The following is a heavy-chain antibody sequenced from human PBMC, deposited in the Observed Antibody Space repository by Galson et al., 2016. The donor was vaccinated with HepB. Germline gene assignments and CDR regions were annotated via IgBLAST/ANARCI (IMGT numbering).Heavy chain of an antibody. CDR3: ARRMTGYSSFDY. Sequence: SLRLSCAASGLIVSSNYISWFRQAPGSGLEWVSVIYFGGDLVHADSVTGRFTIYTDNSQNTLYLHLNSLTVEDTGVYYCARRMTGYSSFDYWGRGTLVTVSS. CDR1: GLIVSSNY. CDR2: IYFGGDL. D-gene: IGHD5-18*01. J-gene: IGHJ4*02. V-gene: IGHV3-53*01.